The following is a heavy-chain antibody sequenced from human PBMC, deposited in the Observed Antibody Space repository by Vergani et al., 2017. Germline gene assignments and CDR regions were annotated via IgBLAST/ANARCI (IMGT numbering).Heavy chain of an antibody. CDR2: IGNGGDSA. Sequence: EVQLLESGGGLVQPGGSLRLSCAASGFTFSSYAMRWVHQAPGKGLEWVSAIGNGGDSAFYRDSVKGRFTISRDNSKNTLYLQVNSLRAEDTAVYFCARTFGSTGSGGFDIWGQGTMVTVSS. CDR3: ARTFGSTGSGGFDI. V-gene: IGHV3-23*01. D-gene: IGHD1-26*01. CDR1: GFTFSSYA. J-gene: IGHJ3*02.